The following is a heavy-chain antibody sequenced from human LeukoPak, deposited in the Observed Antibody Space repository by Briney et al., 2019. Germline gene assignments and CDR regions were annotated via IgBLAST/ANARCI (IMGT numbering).Heavy chain of an antibody. D-gene: IGHD5-18*01. CDR3: ARDVDTAMVNYFDY. CDR2: INSNSGGT. Sequence: ASVKVSCKASGYTFTGYYMHWVRQAPGQGLEWMGWINSNSGGTNYAQKFQGRVTMTRDTSISTAYMELSRLRSDDTAVYYCARDVDTAMVNYFDYWGQGTLVTVSS. J-gene: IGHJ4*02. CDR1: GYTFTGYY. V-gene: IGHV1-2*02.